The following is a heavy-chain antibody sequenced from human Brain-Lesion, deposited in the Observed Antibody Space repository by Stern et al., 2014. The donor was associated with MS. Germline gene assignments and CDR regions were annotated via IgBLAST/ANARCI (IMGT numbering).Heavy chain of an antibody. CDR2: ISYDGSNK. J-gene: IGHJ4*02. CDR3: AKGRFPYYYDTSGYYAPLDY. V-gene: IGHV3-30*18. D-gene: IGHD3-22*01. CDR1: GFTFRNYG. Sequence: VQLVESGGGVVQPGRSLRLSCAASGFTFRNYGMHWVRQAPGKGLEWVAAISYDGSNKYYADSVKGRFTISRDNSKNTLYLQMHSLRTEDTAVYYCAKGRFPYYYDTSGYYAPLDYWGQGTLVTVSS.